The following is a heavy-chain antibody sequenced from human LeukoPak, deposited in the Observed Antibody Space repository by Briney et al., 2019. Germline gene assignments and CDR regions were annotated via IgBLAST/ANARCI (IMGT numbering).Heavy chain of an antibody. Sequence: GGSLRLSCATSGFTFSHYGMHWVRQAPGKGLEWVAVIWSDGTNRYYGDPVKGRFTISRDNFQRAVYLQMDNLRAEDTAVYYCAKDAQRGFDYSNSLDRWGQGTLVTVSS. D-gene: IGHD4-11*01. CDR2: IWSDGTNR. V-gene: IGHV3-33*06. CDR3: AKDAQRGFDYSNSLDR. CDR1: GFTFSHYG. J-gene: IGHJ4*02.